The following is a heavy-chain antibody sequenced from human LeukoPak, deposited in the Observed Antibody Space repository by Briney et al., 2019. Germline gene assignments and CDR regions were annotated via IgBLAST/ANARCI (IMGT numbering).Heavy chain of an antibody. CDR2: TRYDGSNK. CDR1: GFTFSSYG. J-gene: IGHJ4*02. D-gene: IGHD3-10*01. Sequence: PGGSLRLSCAASGFTFSSYGMHWVRQAPGKGLEWVAFTRYDGSNKYYADSVKGRFTISRGNSKNTLYLQMNSLRAEDTAVYYCAKVGTGFGELSPDDYWGQGTLVTVSS. CDR3: AKVGTGFGELSPDDY. V-gene: IGHV3-30*02.